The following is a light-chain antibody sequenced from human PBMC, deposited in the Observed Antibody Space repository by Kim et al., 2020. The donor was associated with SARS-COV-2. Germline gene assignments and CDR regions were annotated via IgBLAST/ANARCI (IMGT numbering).Light chain of an antibody. CDR2: DAS. CDR3: QVRGNWPLS. V-gene: IGKV3-11*01. J-gene: IGKJ4*01. CDR1: QSVRSY. Sequence: EILLTQSPATLSLSPGERATLSCRASQSVRSYLAWYQQKPGQAPRPLIYDASNSAAGVPARFSGSGSGTDFTLTISNLEPDDFALYFWQVRGNWPLSFGCGTKVDIQ.